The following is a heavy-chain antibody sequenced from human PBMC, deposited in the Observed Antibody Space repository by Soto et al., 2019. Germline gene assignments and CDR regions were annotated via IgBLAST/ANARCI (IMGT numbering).Heavy chain of an antibody. CDR1: GDSVSSNSAA. V-gene: IGHV6-1*01. J-gene: IGHJ6*02. D-gene: IGHD1-20*01. CDR2: TYYRSKWYN. Sequence: SQTLSLTCAISGDSVSSNSAAWNWIRQSPSRGLEWLGRTYYRSKWYNDYAVSVKSRITINPDTSKNQFSLQLNSVTPEDTAVYYCARGYPHGRAFYYGMDVWGQGTTVTVSS. CDR3: ARGYPHGRAFYYGMDV.